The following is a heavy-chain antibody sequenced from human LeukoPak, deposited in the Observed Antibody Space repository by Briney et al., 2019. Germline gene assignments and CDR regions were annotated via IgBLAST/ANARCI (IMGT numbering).Heavy chain of an antibody. J-gene: IGHJ4*02. CDR3: ARVVAQSEVDY. CDR2: IYTSGST. CDR1: GGSISSGSYY. D-gene: IGHD2-21*01. V-gene: IGHV4-61*02. Sequence: SETLSLTCTVSGGSISSGSYYWSWIRQPAGKGLEWIGRIYTSGSTNYNPSLKSRVTISVDTSKNQFSLKLSSVTAADTAVYYCARVVAQSEVDYWGQGTLVTVSS.